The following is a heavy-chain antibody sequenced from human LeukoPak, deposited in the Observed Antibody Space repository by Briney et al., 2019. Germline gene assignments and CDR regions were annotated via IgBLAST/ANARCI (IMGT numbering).Heavy chain of an antibody. CDR3: ARRGIPVTGTGFDY. V-gene: IGHV4-61*02. CDR1: GGSISSGSYY. D-gene: IGHD6-13*01. CDR2: IYTSGET. Sequence: TSQTLSLTCTVSGGSISSGSYYWSWIRQPAGKGLEWIGRIYTSGETNYNPSLKSRLTISVDTSKNQFSLKLSSVTAADTAVYYCARRGIPVTGTGFDYWGQGTLVTVSS. J-gene: IGHJ4*02.